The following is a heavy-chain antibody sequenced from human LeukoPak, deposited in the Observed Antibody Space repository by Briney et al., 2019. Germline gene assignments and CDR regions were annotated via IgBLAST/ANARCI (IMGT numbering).Heavy chain of an antibody. CDR3: AKVIVVVPAANNWFDP. J-gene: IGHJ5*02. CDR1: GFTFSSYA. V-gene: IGHV3-23*01. CDR2: ISGSGGST. Sequence: GGSLRLSCADSGFTFSSYAMSWVRQAPGKGLEWVSAISGSGGSTYYADSVKGRFTISRDNSKNTLYLQMNSLRAEDTAVYYCAKVIVVVPAANNWFDPWGQGTLVTVSS. D-gene: IGHD2-2*01.